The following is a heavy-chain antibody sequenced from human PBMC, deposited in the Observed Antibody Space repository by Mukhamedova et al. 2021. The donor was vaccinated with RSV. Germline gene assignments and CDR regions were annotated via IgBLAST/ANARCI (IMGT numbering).Heavy chain of an antibody. J-gene: IGHJ4*02. D-gene: IGHD3-3*01. CDR2: GST. CDR3: ATLPGGLRFLEWTLDY. V-gene: IGHV4-39*01. Sequence: GSTYYNPSLKSRVTISVDTSKNQFSLKLSSVTAADTAVYYCATLPGGLRFLEWTLDYWGQGTLVTVSS.